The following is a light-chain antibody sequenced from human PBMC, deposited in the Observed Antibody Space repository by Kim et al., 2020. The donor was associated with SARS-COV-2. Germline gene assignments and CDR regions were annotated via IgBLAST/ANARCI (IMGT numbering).Light chain of an antibody. J-gene: IGLJ2*01. Sequence: RVTISCTGSSSNIGAGYDVHWYQQLPGTAPKLLIYGNSNRPSGVPDRFSGSKSGTSASLAMTGLQAEDEADYYCQSYDSSLSGVIFGGGTQLTVL. V-gene: IGLV1-40*01. CDR2: GNS. CDR3: QSYDSSLSGVI. CDR1: SSNIGAGYD.